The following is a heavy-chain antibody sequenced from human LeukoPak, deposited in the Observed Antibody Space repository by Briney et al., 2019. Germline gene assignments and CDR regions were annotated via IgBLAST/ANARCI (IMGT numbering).Heavy chain of an antibody. CDR1: GFTFSSYA. Sequence: GGSLRLSCAASGFTFSSYAMSWVRQAPGKGLEWVSAISGSGGSTYYADSVKGRFTISRDNSKNTLYLQMNSLRAEDTAVYYCAKVGGITMIVMVPGWYYYMDVWGKGTTVTVSS. CDR2: ISGSGGST. D-gene: IGHD3-22*01. J-gene: IGHJ6*03. CDR3: AKVGGITMIVMVPGWYYYMDV. V-gene: IGHV3-23*01.